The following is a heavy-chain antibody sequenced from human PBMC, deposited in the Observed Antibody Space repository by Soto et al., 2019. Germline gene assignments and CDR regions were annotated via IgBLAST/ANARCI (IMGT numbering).Heavy chain of an antibody. CDR3: ARVRLPLYYYYGMDV. CDR2: ISYDGSNK. D-gene: IGHD4-17*01. J-gene: IGHJ6*02. Sequence: GGSLRLSCAASGFTFSSYAMHWVRQAPGKGLEWVAVISYDGSNKYYADSVKGRFTISRDNSKNTLYLQMNSLRAEDTAVYYCARVRLPLYYYYGMDVWGQGTTVTVSS. CDR1: GFTFSSYA. V-gene: IGHV3-30-3*01.